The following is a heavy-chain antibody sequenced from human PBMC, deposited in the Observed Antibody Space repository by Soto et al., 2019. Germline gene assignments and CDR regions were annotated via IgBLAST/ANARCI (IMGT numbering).Heavy chain of an antibody. CDR1: GGTFSSYA. V-gene: IGHV1-69*13. Sequence: GASVKVSCKASGGTFSSYAISWVRQAPGQGLEWMGGIIPIFGTANYAQKFQGRVTITADESTSTAYMGLSSLRSEDTAVYYCARDHCSSTSCYTGDYYYGMDVWGQGTTVTVSS. CDR3: ARDHCSSTSCYTGDYYYGMDV. CDR2: IIPIFGTA. D-gene: IGHD2-2*02. J-gene: IGHJ6*02.